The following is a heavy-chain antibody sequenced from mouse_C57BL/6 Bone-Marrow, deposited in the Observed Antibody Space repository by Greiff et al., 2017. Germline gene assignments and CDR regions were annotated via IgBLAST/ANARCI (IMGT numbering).Heavy chain of an antibody. CDR1: GFTFSDYY. CDR3: AREGGGYYVDY. CDR2: ISNGGGST. J-gene: IGHJ2*01. V-gene: IGHV5-12*01. Sequence: EVKLVESGGGLVQPGGSLKLSCAASGFTFSDYYMYWVRQTPEKRLEWVAYISNGGGSTYYPDTVKGRFTISRDNAKNTLYLQMSRLKSEDTAMYYCAREGGGYYVDYWGQGTTLTVSS.